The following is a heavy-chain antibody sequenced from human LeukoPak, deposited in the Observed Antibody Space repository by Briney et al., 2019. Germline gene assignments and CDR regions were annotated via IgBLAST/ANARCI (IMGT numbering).Heavy chain of an antibody. V-gene: IGHV3-23*01. CDR1: GFTFSSYA. CDR2: ISGSGGST. CDR3: AKMRSSTSHLLIFDY. D-gene: IGHD2-2*01. Sequence: GGSLRLSCAASGFTFSSYAMSWVRQAPGKGLEWVLAISGSGGSTYYADSVEGRFTISRDNSKNTLYLQMNSLRAEDTAVYYCAKMRSSTSHLLIFDYWGQGTLVTVSS. J-gene: IGHJ4*02.